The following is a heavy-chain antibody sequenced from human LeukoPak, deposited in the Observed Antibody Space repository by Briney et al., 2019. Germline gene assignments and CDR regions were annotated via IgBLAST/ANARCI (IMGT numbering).Heavy chain of an antibody. V-gene: IGHV4-39*01. CDR1: GGSISSSSYY. Sequence: SETLSLTCTVSGGSISSSSYYWGWIRQPPGKGLEWIGSIYYSGSTYYNPSLKSRVTISVDTSKNQFSLKLSSVTAADTAVYYCARSICSSTSCYTGDDYWGQGTLATVSS. CDR3: ARSICSSTSCYTGDDY. J-gene: IGHJ4*02. D-gene: IGHD2-2*02. CDR2: IYYSGST.